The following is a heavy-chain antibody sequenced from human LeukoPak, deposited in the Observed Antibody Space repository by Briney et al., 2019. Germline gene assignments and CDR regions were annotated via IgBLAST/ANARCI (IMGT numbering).Heavy chain of an antibody. J-gene: IGHJ4*02. D-gene: IGHD3-16*01. CDR1: GYTFTDYY. CDR3: ARDLGEVPRDY. CDR2: INPKSGGI. Sequence: ASVKVSYKASGYTFTDYYIHWVRQAPGQGLEWLGWINPKSGGIRYAQRFEGRVTMTRDTSISTVYMELSSLRSDDTAIFYCARDLGEVPRDYWGQGTLVTVSS. V-gene: IGHV1-2*02.